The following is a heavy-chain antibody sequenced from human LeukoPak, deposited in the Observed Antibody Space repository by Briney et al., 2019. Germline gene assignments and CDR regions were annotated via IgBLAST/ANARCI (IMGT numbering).Heavy chain of an antibody. CDR1: GYTFTGYY. CDR2: INPNSGGT. Sequence: ASVKVSCKASGYTFTGYYMHWVRQAPGQGLEWMGWINPNSGGTNYAQKFQGRVTMTRDTSINTAYMELSRLRSDDTAVYFCAREAIVVVVAATGWFDPWGQGTLVTVSS. V-gene: IGHV1-2*02. D-gene: IGHD2-15*01. CDR3: AREAIVVVVAATGWFDP. J-gene: IGHJ5*02.